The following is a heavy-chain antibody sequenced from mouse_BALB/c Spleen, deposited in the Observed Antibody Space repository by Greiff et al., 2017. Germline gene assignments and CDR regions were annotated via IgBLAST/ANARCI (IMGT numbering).Heavy chain of an antibody. CDR2: IYPGDGDT. J-gene: IGHJ4*01. V-gene: IGHV1-80*01. CDR1: GYAFSDYW. Sequence: VQRQESGAELVRPGASVKISCKASGYAFSDYWMHWVKQRPGQGLEWIGQIYPGDGDTNYNGKFKGKATLTADKSSSTAYMQLSSLTSEDSAVYYYAGSYAHAMDYWGQGTSVTVSS. CDR3: AGSYAHAMDY. D-gene: IGHD1-1*01.